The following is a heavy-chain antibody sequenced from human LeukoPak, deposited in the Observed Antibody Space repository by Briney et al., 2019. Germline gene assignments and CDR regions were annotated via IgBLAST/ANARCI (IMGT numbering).Heavy chain of an antibody. J-gene: IGHJ4*02. Sequence: SETLSLTCAVSGGSMSSFYWSWIRQPPGKGLEWIGYIHDSGSTTYNPSLKSRATMSVDTSKNQVVLNLSSVTAADTAVYYCARDKRHSYGRYFAHWGQGMLVTVSS. V-gene: IGHV4-59*01. CDR1: GGSMSSFY. CDR2: IHDSGST. CDR3: ARDKRHSYGRYFAH. D-gene: IGHD5-18*01.